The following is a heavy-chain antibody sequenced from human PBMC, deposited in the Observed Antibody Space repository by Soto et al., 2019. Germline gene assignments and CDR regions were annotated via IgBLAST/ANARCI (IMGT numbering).Heavy chain of an antibody. J-gene: IGHJ6*03. CDR2: INPNSGGT. CDR3: ARGDNYYYYYMDV. V-gene: IGHV1-2*04. D-gene: IGHD2-21*01. Sequence: ASVKVSCKASGYTFTGYYMHWVRQAPGQGLEWMGWINPNSGGTNYAQKFQGWVTMTRDTSISTAYMELSRLRSDDTAVYYCARGDNYYYYYMDVWGKGTTVTVSS. CDR1: GYTFTGYY.